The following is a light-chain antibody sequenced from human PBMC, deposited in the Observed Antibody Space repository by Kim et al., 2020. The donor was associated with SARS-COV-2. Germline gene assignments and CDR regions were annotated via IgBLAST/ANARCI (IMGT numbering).Light chain of an antibody. CDR2: DVS. CDR3: CSYAGSYTFVYV. V-gene: IGLV2-11*01. J-gene: IGLJ1*01. CDR1: GSDVSGYNY. Sequence: ATLSCTGTGSDVSGYNYVPWSQKPPGKAPKPMIYDVSKRPSGVPDRFSGSKSGNPASLTISGLQAEDEADYYCCSYAGSYTFVYVFGTGTKVTVL.